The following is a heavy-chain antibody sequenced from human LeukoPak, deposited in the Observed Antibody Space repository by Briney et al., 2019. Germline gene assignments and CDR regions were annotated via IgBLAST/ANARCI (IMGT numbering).Heavy chain of an antibody. Sequence: GGSLRLSCAASGFTFSSYSMNWVRQAPGKGLEWVSSISSSSSYIYYADSVKGRFTISRDNSKNTLYLQMNSLRAEDTAVYYCARANQAMDAYYYFDYWGQGTLVTVSS. CDR1: GFTFSSYS. CDR2: ISSSSSYI. CDR3: ARANQAMDAYYYFDY. V-gene: IGHV3-21*01. J-gene: IGHJ4*02. D-gene: IGHD5-18*01.